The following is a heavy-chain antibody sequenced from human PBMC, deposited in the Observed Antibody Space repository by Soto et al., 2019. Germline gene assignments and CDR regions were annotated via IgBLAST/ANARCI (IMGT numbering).Heavy chain of an antibody. Sequence: EVQLVESGGGLVQPGGSLRLSCVVSGYTLSDHYIDWVRQAPGKGLEWVGRTKNKAQRYTTEYAASVKGRFTISRDDSENSVYLQMNSLKTEDTAVYYCVRWDSGNPENWGQGTLATVSS. D-gene: IGHD1-26*01. V-gene: IGHV3-72*01. CDR2: TKNKAQRYTT. CDR1: GYTLSDHY. CDR3: VRWDSGNPEN. J-gene: IGHJ4*02.